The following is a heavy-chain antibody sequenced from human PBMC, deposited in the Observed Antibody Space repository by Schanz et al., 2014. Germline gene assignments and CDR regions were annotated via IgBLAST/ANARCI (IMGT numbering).Heavy chain of an antibody. CDR1: TFTFSSDW. CDR3: ARGGFGEVSYFDY. V-gene: IGHV3-48*01. J-gene: IGHJ4*02. Sequence: EVQLAESGGGLVQPGGSLRLSCAASTFTFSSDWMSWVRQAPGKGLEWISYITYNGGTIYYADSVKGRFTISRDNAKNSLYLEMNSLRAEDTALYYCARGGFGEVSYFDYWGQGTLVTVSS. D-gene: IGHD3-10*01. CDR2: ITYNGGTI.